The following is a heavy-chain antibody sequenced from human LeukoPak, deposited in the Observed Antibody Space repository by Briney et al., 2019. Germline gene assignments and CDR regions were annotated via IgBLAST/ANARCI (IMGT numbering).Heavy chain of an antibody. J-gene: IGHJ4*02. D-gene: IGHD3-22*01. V-gene: IGHV4-59*08. CDR2: IYYSGST. CDR3: ARLSSGYYKAFDY. Sequence: SGTLSLTCTVSGGSISSNYWSWIRQPPGKGLEWIGYIYYSGSTNYNPSLKSRVTISVDTSKNQFSLKLSSVTAADTAVYYCARLSSGYYKAFDYWGQGTLVTVSS. CDR1: GGSISSNY.